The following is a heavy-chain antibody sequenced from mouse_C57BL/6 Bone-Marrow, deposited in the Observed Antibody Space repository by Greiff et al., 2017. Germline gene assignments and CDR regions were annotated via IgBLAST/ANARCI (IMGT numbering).Heavy chain of an antibody. D-gene: IGHD1-1*01. Sequence: VQLQQPGAELVKPGASVKLSCKASGYNFTSYWMHWVKQRPGQGLEWIGMIHPTSGSTNYNEKFKSKATLTVDQSSSTAYIQLSSLTSEDSAVYYCARGGDCGSISFAYWGQGTLVTVSA. CDR3: ARGGDCGSISFAY. V-gene: IGHV1-64*01. J-gene: IGHJ3*01. CDR2: IHPTSGST. CDR1: GYNFTSYW.